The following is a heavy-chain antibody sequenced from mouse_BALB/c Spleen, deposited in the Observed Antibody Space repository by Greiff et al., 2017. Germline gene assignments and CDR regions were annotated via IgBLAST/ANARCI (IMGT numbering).Heavy chain of an antibody. D-gene: IGHD2-1*01. CDR3: ARDGNYED. Sequence: VQLQQSGPGLVKPSQSLSLTCTVTGYSITSDYAWNWIRQFPGNKLEWMGYISYSGSTSYNPSLKSRISITRDTSKNQFYLQLNSVTTEDTATYDCARDGNYEDWGQGTLVTVSA. CDR1: GYSITSDYA. V-gene: IGHV3-2*02. J-gene: IGHJ3*01. CDR2: ISYSGST.